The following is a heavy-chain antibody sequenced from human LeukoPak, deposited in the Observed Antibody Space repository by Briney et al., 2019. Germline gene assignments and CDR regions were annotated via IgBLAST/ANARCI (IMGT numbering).Heavy chain of an antibody. CDR2: IRVYNGNT. D-gene: IGHD3-22*01. CDR1: GYTFTSYD. CDR3: ARGPGGRSGYYPLEDYYYYYYMDV. J-gene: IGHJ6*03. Sequence: ASVKVSCKASGYTFTSYDINWVRQATGQGLEWMGWIRVYNGNTNYAQKLQGRVTMTTDTSTSTAYMELRSLRSDDTAVYSCARGPGGRSGYYPLEDYYYYYYMDVWGKGTTVTVSS. V-gene: IGHV1-18*01.